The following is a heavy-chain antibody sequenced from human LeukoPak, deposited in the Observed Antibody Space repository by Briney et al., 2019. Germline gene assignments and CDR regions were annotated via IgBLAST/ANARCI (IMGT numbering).Heavy chain of an antibody. CDR1: GGSVSGYY. CDR3: ATTNYDYVWGSYRQTHFDY. Sequence: SETLSLTCAVYGGSVSGYYWSWIRQPPRKGLEWIGEVNHSGSTNYNPSLKSRVTISVDTSKNQFSLKLSSVTAADTGVYYCATTNYDYVWGSYRQTHFDYWGQGTLVTVSS. D-gene: IGHD3-16*02. J-gene: IGHJ4*02. V-gene: IGHV4-34*01. CDR2: VNHSGST.